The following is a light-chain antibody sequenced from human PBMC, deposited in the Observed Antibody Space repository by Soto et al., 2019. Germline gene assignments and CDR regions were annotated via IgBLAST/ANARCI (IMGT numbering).Light chain of an antibody. CDR2: DVS. Sequence: QSALTQPRSVSGSPGQSVTISCTGTSSDVGGYNYVSWYQQHPGKAPKLMIYDVSKRPSGVPDRFTGSKSGNTASLTISGLQAEDEADYYCCSYAGSYTLVFGGGNKLPV. J-gene: IGLJ2*01. CDR1: SSDVGGYNY. V-gene: IGLV2-11*01. CDR3: CSYAGSYTLV.